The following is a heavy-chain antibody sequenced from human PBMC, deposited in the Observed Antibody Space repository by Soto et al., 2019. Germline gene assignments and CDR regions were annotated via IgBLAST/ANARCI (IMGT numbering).Heavy chain of an antibody. CDR2: INWNGGST. CDR3: ARDPNFDWTPKDFDN. J-gene: IGHJ4*02. Sequence: GGSMRLSYAASGFNVCSNYMSWVRQAPGKGLEWVSGINWNGGSTGYADSVKGRFTISRDNAKNSLYLQMNSLRAEDTALYYCARDPNFDWTPKDFDNWGQGTLVTVSS. V-gene: IGHV3-20*03. D-gene: IGHD3-9*01. CDR1: GFNVCSNY.